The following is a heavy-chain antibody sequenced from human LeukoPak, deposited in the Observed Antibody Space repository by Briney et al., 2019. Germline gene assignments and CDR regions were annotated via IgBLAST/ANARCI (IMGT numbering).Heavy chain of an antibody. CDR2: FDPEDGET. Sequence: GASVKVSCKVSGYTLTELSMHWVRQAPGKGLEWMGGFDPEDGETIYAQKFQGRVTMTEDTSTDTAYMELSSLRSEDTAVYYCATYSGNYYYYYMDVWGKGTTVTVSS. D-gene: IGHD2-21*01. CDR3: ATYSGNYYYYYMDV. J-gene: IGHJ6*03. CDR1: GYTLTELS. V-gene: IGHV1-24*01.